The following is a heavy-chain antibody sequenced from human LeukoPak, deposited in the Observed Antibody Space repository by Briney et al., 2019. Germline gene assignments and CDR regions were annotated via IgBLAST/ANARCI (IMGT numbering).Heavy chain of an antibody. V-gene: IGHV3-21*01. CDR2: ISSSSSYI. CDR3: ARGGSPDLYCSSTSCQADY. J-gene: IGHJ4*02. CDR1: RFTFSSYS. Sequence: GGSLRLSCAASRFTFSSYSMNWVRQAPGKGLEWVSSISSSSSYIYYADSVKGRFTISRDNAKNSLYLQMNSLRAEDTAVYYCARGGSPDLYCSSTSCQADYWGQGTLVTVSS. D-gene: IGHD2-2*01.